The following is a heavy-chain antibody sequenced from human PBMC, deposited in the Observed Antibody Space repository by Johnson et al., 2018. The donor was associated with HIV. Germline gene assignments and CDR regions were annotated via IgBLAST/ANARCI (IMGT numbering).Heavy chain of an antibody. J-gene: IGHJ3*02. CDR3: AKDNPRARGAFDM. D-gene: IGHD3-10*01. Sequence: DVQVVESGGGLVQPGRSLRLSCAASGFTFDDYAMHWVRQAPGKGLEWVSGISWNSGSIGYADSVKGRFTISRDNAKNSLYLQMNSLRAEDTALYYCAKDNPRARGAFDMWGQGTVVTVSS. V-gene: IGHV3-9*01. CDR1: GFTFDDYA. CDR2: ISWNSGSI.